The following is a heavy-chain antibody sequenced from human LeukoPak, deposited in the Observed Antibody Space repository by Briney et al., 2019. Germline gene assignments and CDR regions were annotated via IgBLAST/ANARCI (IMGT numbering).Heavy chain of an antibody. J-gene: IGHJ6*02. D-gene: IGHD6-19*01. CDR1: GFTFSSYN. V-gene: IGHV3-48*01. CDR3: ARDPELGAVALYYYYYGMDV. Sequence: GGSLRLSCAASGFTFSSYNMNWVRQAPGKGLEWVSYISSSSSTIYYADSVKGRFTISRDNSKNTLYLQMNSLRAEDTAVYYCARDPELGAVALYYYYYGMDVWGQGTTVTVSS. CDR2: ISSSSSTI.